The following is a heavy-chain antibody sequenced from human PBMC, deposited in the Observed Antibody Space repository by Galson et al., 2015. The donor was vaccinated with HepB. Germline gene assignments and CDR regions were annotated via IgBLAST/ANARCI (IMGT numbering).Heavy chain of an antibody. CDR3: AKDRVGIAVADVFDP. V-gene: IGHV3-23*01. J-gene: IGHJ5*02. CDR1: GFTFSSYA. D-gene: IGHD6-19*01. Sequence: SLRLSCAASGFTFSSYAMSWVRQAPGKGLEWVSAISGSGGSTYYEDSVKGWFTISRDNSKNTLYLQMNSLRAEDTAVYYCAKDRVGIAVADVFDPWGQGTLVTVSS. CDR2: ISGSGGST.